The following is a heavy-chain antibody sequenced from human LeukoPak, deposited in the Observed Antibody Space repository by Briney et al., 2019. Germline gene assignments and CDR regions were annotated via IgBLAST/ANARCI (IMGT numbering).Heavy chain of an antibody. D-gene: IGHD2-2*01. J-gene: IGHJ5*02. CDR1: TYTFNNFG. CDR2: ISAFNGTT. Sequence: ASVKVSCKASTYTFNNFGITWVRQAPGQGLEWMGWISAFNGTTISAQQFQGRITMTTDTSTSTAYQELRSLGSDDTAVYYCARANKIMPLPDYNWFDPWGQGTLVTISS. V-gene: IGHV1-18*01. CDR3: ARANKIMPLPDYNWFDP.